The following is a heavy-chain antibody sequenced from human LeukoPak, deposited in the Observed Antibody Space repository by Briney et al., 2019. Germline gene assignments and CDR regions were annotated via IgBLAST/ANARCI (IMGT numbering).Heavy chain of an antibody. CDR2: ISGSGGST. V-gene: IGHV3-23*01. CDR3: AKNEGYYYYMDV. CDR1: GFTFSSYA. J-gene: IGHJ6*03. Sequence: GGSLRLCCAAAGFTFSSYAMSWVRQAPGKGLEWVSAISGSGGSTYYADSLKGRFTISRDNSKNTLYLQMNSLRAEDTAVYYCAKNEGYYYYMDVWGKGTTVTVSS.